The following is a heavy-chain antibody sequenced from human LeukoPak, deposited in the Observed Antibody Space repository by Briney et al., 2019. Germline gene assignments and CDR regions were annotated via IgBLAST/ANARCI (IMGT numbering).Heavy chain of an antibody. CDR3: AKDSGDFWSGYIDY. CDR2: ISWNSGSI. V-gene: IGHV3-9*01. J-gene: IGHJ4*02. CDR1: GFTFDDYA. Sequence: GRSLRLSCAASGFTFDDYAMHWVRQVPGKGLEWVSGISWNSGSIGYADSVKGRFTISRDNAKNSLYLQMNSLRAEDTALYYCAKDSGDFWSGYIDYWGQGTLVTVSS. D-gene: IGHD3-3*01.